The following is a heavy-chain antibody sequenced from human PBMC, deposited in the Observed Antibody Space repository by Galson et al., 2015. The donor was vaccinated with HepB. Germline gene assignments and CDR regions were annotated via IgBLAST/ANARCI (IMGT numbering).Heavy chain of an antibody. Sequence: SLRLSCAASRFIFSTYAMHWVRQAPGKGLEWVALISFEGSNKYYADSVKGRFTISRDNSKNTLYLQMNSLRGEDTAVYYCATVGYSGGSWYSDYCGMDVWGQGTTVTVSS. V-gene: IGHV3-30*04. D-gene: IGHD2-15*01. CDR1: RFIFSTYA. CDR3: ATVGYSGGSWYSDYCGMDV. CDR2: ISFEGSNK. J-gene: IGHJ6*02.